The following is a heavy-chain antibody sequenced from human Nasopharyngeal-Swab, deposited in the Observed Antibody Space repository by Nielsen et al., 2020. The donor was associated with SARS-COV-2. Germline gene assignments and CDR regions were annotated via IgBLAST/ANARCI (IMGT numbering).Heavy chain of an antibody. CDR2: ISGSGGST. CDR1: GFTFSSYA. D-gene: IGHD2-21*02. Sequence: GGSLRLSCAASGFTFSSYAMSWVRQAPGKGLEWVSAISGSGGSTYYADSVKGRFTISRDNSKNTLYLQMNSLRAEDTAVYYCANAYCGGDCYSHDYYYYYYGMDVWGQGTTVTVSS. J-gene: IGHJ6*02. V-gene: IGHV3-23*01. CDR3: ANAYCGGDCYSHDYYYYYYGMDV.